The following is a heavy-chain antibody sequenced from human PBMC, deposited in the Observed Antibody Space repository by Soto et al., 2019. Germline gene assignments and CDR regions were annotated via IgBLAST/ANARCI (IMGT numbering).Heavy chain of an antibody. D-gene: IGHD1-1*01. V-gene: IGHV3-53*01. CDR1: GFTISGKKY. J-gene: IGHJ3*01. Sequence: DVQLVESGGGLIQPGESLRLSCVAFGFTISGKKYVAWVRQAPGKGLEWVSALYDVDGSFYADSVKGRFTTSSDSSKTTVYLQMSDLRPADTAVYYCATWHEREHAYDVWGQGTTVTVSS. CDR2: LYDVDGS. CDR3: ATWHEREHAYDV.